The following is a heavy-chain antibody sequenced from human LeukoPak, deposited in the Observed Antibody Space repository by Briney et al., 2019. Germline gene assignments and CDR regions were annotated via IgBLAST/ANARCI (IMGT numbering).Heavy chain of an antibody. CDR2: ISSSSSTI. CDR1: GFTFSSYA. Sequence: GGSLRLSCAASGFTFSSYAMTWVRQAPGKGLEWVSHISSSSSTIYYGDSVKGRITISRDNAKNSLYLQMNSLRAEDTAVYYCAREIGDLDIWGQGTMVTVSS. D-gene: IGHD2/OR15-2a*01. CDR3: AREIGDLDI. J-gene: IGHJ3*02. V-gene: IGHV3-48*01.